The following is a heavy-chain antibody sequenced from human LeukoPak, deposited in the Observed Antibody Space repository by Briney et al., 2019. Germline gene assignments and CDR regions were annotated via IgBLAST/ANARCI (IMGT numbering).Heavy chain of an antibody. D-gene: IGHD5-12*01. Sequence: GGSLRLSCAASGFTFSSYSMNWVRQAPGKGLEWVSSISSSSSYIYYADSVKGRFTISRDNAKNSLYLQMNSLRAEDTAVYYCASENIVATTPDYWGQGTLVAVSS. CDR2: ISSSSSYI. J-gene: IGHJ4*02. V-gene: IGHV3-21*01. CDR1: GFTFSSYS. CDR3: ASENIVATTPDY.